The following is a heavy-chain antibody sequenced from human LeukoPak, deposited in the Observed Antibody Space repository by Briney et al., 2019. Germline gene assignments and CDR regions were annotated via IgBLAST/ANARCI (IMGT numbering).Heavy chain of an antibody. CDR1: GSPFSSHA. V-gene: IGHV3-23*01. CDR2: ISISSDMT. D-gene: IGHD4/OR15-4a*01. Sequence: GGSLRLSCEVSGSPFSSHAMSWVRQAPGRGLEWVSGISISSDMTYYADSVQGRFIISRDNSKNTVFLQMDSLRVEDTAVYYCANEEVPNDYWGRGTLVTVSS. J-gene: IGHJ4*02. CDR3: ANEEVPNDY.